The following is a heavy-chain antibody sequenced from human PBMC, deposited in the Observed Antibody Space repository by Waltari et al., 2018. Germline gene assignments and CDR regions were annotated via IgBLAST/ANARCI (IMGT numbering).Heavy chain of an antibody. J-gene: IGHJ4*02. CDR2: IYHSGST. CDR3: ASLGLHFGY. V-gene: IGHV4-59*11. Sequence: QVQLQESGPGLVKPSETLSLTCTVSGGSISSHYWSWIRQPPGKGLEWIGEIYHSGSTNYNPSPKIRVTISVDKSKNQFSLKLSSVTAADTAVYYCASLGLHFGYWGQGTLVTVSS. CDR1: GGSISSHY. D-gene: IGHD3-16*01.